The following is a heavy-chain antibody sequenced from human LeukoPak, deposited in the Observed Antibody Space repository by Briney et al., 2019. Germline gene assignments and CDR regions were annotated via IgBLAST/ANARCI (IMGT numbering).Heavy chain of an antibody. V-gene: IGHV1-2*02. D-gene: IGHD3-22*01. J-gene: IGHJ4*02. CDR1: GYTFTGYY. CDR3: ARASYYYDSSGYPGYYFDY. CDR2: INPNSGGT. Sequence: ASVKVSCKASGYTFTGYYMHWVRQAPGQGLEWMGWINPNSGGTNYAQKFQGRVTMTRDTSISTAYMELSRLRSDDTAVYYCARASYYYDSSGYPGYYFDYWGQGTLVTVSS.